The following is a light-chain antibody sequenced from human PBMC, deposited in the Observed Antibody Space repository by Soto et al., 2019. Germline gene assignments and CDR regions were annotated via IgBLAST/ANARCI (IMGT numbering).Light chain of an antibody. Sequence: SALTQPASVSGSPGQSITISCTGTSSDIGGYNYVSWYQQHPGKAPKLMIYEVSNRPSGVSNHFSGSKSGNTASLTISGLQAEDEADYYCSSYTSSSVLFGGGTKVTVL. CDR3: SSYTSSSVL. V-gene: IGLV2-14*01. CDR2: EVS. CDR1: SSDIGGYNY. J-gene: IGLJ2*01.